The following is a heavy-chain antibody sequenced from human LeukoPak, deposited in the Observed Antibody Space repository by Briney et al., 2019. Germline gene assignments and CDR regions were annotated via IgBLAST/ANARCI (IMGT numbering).Heavy chain of an antibody. J-gene: IGHJ5*02. CDR2: IYHSGST. V-gene: IGHV4-38-2*02. Sequence: SETLSLTCTVSGYSISSGYYWGWIRQPPGKGLEWIGSIYHSGSTYYNPSLKSRVTISVDTSKNQFSLKLSSVTAADTAVYYCARALIWAAAGTKKGNWFDPWGQGTLVTVSS. D-gene: IGHD6-13*01. CDR3: ARALIWAAAGTKKGNWFDP. CDR1: GYSISSGYY.